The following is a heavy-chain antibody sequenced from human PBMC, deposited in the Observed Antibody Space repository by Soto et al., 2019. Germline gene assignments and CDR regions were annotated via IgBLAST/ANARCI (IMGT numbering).Heavy chain of an antibody. D-gene: IGHD4-17*01. J-gene: IGHJ4*02. V-gene: IGHV4-59*01. CDR3: ARVYGDYLDY. CDR2: IYYSGGT. Sequence: TLSLTCTVSCGSISSSYWSWIRQPPGKGLEWIGYIYYSGGTNYNPSLKSRVTISVDTSKNQFSLKLSSVTAADTAVYYCARVYGDYLDYWGQGTLVTVSS. CDR1: CGSISSSY.